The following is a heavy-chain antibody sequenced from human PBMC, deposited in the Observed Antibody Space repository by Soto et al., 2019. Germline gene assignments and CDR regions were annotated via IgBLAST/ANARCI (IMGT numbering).Heavy chain of an antibody. V-gene: IGHV3-30*03. J-gene: IGHJ5*02. CDR3: VILVMDVMDQTDH. Sequence: QGHLVESGGGVAQPGGSLRLSCEASGFTLTNYGIHWVRQAPGKGLEWVAVISYDGSKEYYEDSVKGRFTISRDNSKNTVCLQMNSLRVEDTAVYYCVILVMDVMDQTDHWGQGTLVTVSS. CDR2: ISYDGSKE. D-gene: IGHD2-21*01. CDR1: GFTLTNYG.